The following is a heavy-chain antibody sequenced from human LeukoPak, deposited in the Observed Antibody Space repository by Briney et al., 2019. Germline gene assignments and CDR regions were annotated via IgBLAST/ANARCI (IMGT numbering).Heavy chain of an antibody. J-gene: IGHJ4*02. CDR2: INPNSGGT. V-gene: IGHV1-2*02. D-gene: IGHD6-25*01. CDR1: GYTFTDYY. CDR3: ARGGPRGNGFDY. Sequence: ASVKVSCKASGYTFTDYYMHWVRQAPGQGLEWMGWINPNSGGTNYAQKFQGRVTMTRDTSVNTAFMELSRLTSDDTAVYYCARGGPRGNGFDYWGQGTLVSVSS.